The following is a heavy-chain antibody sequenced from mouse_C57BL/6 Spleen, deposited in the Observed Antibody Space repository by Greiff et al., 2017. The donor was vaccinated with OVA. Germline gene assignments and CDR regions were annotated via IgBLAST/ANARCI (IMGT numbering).Heavy chain of an antibody. CDR2: INPYNGGT. Sequence: VQLQQSGPVLVKPGASVKMSCKASGYTFTDYYMNWVKQSHGKSLEWIGVINPYNGGTSYNQKFKGKATLTVDKSSSTAYMELNSLTSEDSAVYYCARLDYYGSSYGYYAMDYWGQGTSVTVSS. J-gene: IGHJ4*01. V-gene: IGHV1-19*01. CDR1: GYTFTDYY. D-gene: IGHD1-1*01. CDR3: ARLDYYGSSYGYYAMDY.